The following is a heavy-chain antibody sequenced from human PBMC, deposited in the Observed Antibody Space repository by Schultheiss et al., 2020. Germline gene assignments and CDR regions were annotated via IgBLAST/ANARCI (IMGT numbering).Heavy chain of an antibody. CDR1: GFTFSTYS. CDR2: ISSSSTYI. Sequence: GGSLRLSCAASGFTFSTYSMNWVRQAPGKGLEWVSSISSSSTYIYYADSVKGRFSISRDNAKNSLYLQMNSLRAEDTAVYYCARDRTAVTTAYFQYWGQGTRVTVSS. V-gene: IGHV3-21*06. CDR3: ARDRTAVTTAYFQY. J-gene: IGHJ1*01. D-gene: IGHD4-17*01.